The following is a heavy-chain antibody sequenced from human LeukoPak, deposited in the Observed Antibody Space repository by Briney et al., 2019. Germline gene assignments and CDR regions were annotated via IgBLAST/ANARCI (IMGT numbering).Heavy chain of an antibody. CDR3: ARGLLGVDY. CDR1: GFTLGSYW. Sequence: SEGSLRLSCAASGFTLGSYWMHWVRQAPGKGLVWVSQINTDGSSTNYADSVKGRFTISRDNAKNTLYLQMNSLRAEDTAVYYCARGLLGVDYWGQGTLVTVSS. J-gene: IGHJ4*02. D-gene: IGHD2-8*02. CDR2: INTDGSST. V-gene: IGHV3-74*01.